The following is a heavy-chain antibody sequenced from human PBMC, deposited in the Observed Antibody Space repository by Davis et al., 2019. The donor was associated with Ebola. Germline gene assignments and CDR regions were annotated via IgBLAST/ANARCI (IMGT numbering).Heavy chain of an antibody. D-gene: IGHD6-19*01. Sequence: MPSETLSLTCAVYGGSFSSYYWGWIRQPPGKGLEWIGSIFYSGSTLYNPSLKSRVTMSVDTSKNQFSLSLSSVTAADAAVYYCAREHKGWGDAVDIWGQGTMVAVSS. V-gene: IGHV4-39*01. J-gene: IGHJ3*02. CDR2: IFYSGST. CDR1: GGSFSSYY. CDR3: AREHKGWGDAVDI.